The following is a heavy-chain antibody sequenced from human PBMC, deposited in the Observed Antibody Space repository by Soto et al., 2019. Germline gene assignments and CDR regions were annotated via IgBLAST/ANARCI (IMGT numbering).Heavy chain of an antibody. CDR2: ISSNGGST. V-gene: IGHV3-64*01. J-gene: IGHJ4*02. Sequence: EVQLVESGGGLVQPGGSLRLYCAASGFTFSSYAMHWVRQAPGKGLEYVSTISSNGGSTYYANSVKGRFTISRDNSKNTLYLQMGSLRAEDMAVYFCARDGGRYYLDYWGQGTLVTVSS. D-gene: IGHD2-15*01. CDR1: GFTFSSYA. CDR3: ARDGGRYYLDY.